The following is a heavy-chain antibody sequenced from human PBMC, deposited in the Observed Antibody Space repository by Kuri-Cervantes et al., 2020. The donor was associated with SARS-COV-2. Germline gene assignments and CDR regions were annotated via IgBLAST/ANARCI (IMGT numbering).Heavy chain of an antibody. CDR1: GFTFSSYW. CDR3: ARDFPYCSSTSCSMYYYYYYMDV. J-gene: IGHJ6*03. V-gene: IGHV3-74*01. CDR2: INSDGSST. Sequence: GGSLRLSCAASGFTFSSYWMHWVRQAPGKGLVWVSRINSDGSSTSYADSVKGRFTISRDNAKNTLYLQMNSLRAEDTAVYYCARDFPYCSSTSCSMYYYYYYMDVWGKGTTVTVSS. D-gene: IGHD2-2*01.